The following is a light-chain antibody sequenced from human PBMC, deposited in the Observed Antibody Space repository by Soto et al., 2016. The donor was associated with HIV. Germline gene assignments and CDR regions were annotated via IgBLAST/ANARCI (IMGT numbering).Light chain of an antibody. J-gene: IGKJ4*01. V-gene: IGKV1-16*02. Sequence: DIQMTQSPSSLSASVGDRVTITCRASQDINNYLAWFQQKPGKAPKSLIYAASSLKSGVPSKFSGSGSETDFTLTISSLQPEDSATYYCQQYKSYPPTFGGGTKVEIK. CDR2: AAS. CDR3: QQYKSYPPT. CDR1: QDINNY.